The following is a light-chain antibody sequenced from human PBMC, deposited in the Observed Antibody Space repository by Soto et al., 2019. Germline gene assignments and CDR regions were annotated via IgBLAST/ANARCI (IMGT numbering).Light chain of an antibody. CDR3: QSYDSSLSAVV. V-gene: IGLV1-40*01. CDR1: SSNIGAGYD. J-gene: IGLJ2*01. Sequence: QSVLTQPPSVSGAPGQRVTISCTGSSSNIGAGYDVHWYQQLPGTAPKLLIYGNSNRPSGVPDRFSGSKSGTSASLAITGLQAEDEADYYCQSYDSSLSAVVFGGGTKLTGL. CDR2: GNS.